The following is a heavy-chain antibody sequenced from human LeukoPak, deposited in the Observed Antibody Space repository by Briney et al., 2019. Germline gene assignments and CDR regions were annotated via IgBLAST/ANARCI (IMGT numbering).Heavy chain of an antibody. Sequence: GGSLRLSCAASGFTFSSYRMNWVRQAPGEGLEWVSSISSSSSYIFYADSVKGRFSISRDNAKNSLYLQMHSLRAEDTAVYYCARDFMTYFDYWGQGTLVTVSS. V-gene: IGHV3-21*01. J-gene: IGHJ4*02. CDR1: GFTFSSYR. CDR2: ISSSSSYI. D-gene: IGHD3-16*01. CDR3: ARDFMTYFDY.